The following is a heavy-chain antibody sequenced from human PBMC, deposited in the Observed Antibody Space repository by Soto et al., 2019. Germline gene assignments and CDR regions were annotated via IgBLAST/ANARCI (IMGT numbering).Heavy chain of an antibody. J-gene: IGHJ5*01. V-gene: IGHV3-74*03. CDR2: INTDGSST. Sequence: GGSLRLSCAASGVTFSRYWMQWVRQVPGKGLVWVSRINTDGSSTEYADSVKGRFTISGDNAKNTLYLQMNSLRAEDTAVYYCASNSDWIDSWGQGTLVTVSS. CDR1: GVTFSRYW. D-gene: IGHD4-4*01. CDR3: ASNSDWIDS.